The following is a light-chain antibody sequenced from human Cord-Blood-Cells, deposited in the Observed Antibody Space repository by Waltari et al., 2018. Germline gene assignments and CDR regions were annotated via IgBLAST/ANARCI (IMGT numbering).Light chain of an antibody. CDR3: QQYNSYSYT. Sequence: DIQMTQSPSALSASVGDSVTITCRASQSISSGLAWYKQKPGKAPQLLIYDASSLESGVPPWFSGSGSGREVTITISSRQPYDVATYYCQQYNSYSYTFGQGTKLEIK. J-gene: IGKJ2*01. CDR2: DAS. V-gene: IGKV1-5*01. CDR1: QSISSG.